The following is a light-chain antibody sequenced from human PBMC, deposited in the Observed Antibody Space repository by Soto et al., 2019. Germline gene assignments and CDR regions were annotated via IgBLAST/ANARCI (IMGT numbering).Light chain of an antibody. Sequence: EIVLTQSPVTLSLSPGARAPLSCRARQSVSSYLAWYQQKPGQAPRLLVYGASSRATGISDRFSGSGSGTDFTLTISRLEPEDFAVYYCQHYVSPPITFGQGTRLEIK. J-gene: IGKJ5*01. CDR1: QSVSSY. V-gene: IGKV3-20*01. CDR2: GAS. CDR3: QHYVSPPIT.